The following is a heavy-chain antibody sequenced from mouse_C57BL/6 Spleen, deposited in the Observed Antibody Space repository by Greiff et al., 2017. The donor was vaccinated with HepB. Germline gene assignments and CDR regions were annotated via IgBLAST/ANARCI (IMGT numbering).Heavy chain of an antibody. Sequence: EVKLQQSGAELVKPGASVKLSCTASGFNIKDSYMHWVKQRTEQGLEWIGRIDPEDGDTKYAPKFQGKATITADTSSNTAYLQLSSLTSEGTAVYYCAGTDGYGSQKAMDYWGQGTSVTVSS. D-gene: IGHD1-1*01. CDR2: IDPEDGDT. V-gene: IGHV14-2*01. CDR3: AGTDGYGSQKAMDY. CDR1: GFNIKDSY. J-gene: IGHJ4*01.